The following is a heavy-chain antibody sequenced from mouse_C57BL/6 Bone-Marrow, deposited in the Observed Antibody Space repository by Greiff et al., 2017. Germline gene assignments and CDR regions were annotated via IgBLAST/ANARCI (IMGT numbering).Heavy chain of an antibody. CDR2: IWSGGST. Sequence: VKVVESGPGLVQPSQSLSITCTVSGFSLTSYGVHWVRQSPGKGLEWLGVIWSGGSTDYNAAFISRLSISKDNSKSQVFFKMNSLQADDTAIYYCARNRDYDYDGPYYYAMDYWGQGTSVTVSS. CDR3: ARNRDYDYDGPYYYAMDY. J-gene: IGHJ4*01. D-gene: IGHD2-4*01. CDR1: GFSLTSYG. V-gene: IGHV2-2*01.